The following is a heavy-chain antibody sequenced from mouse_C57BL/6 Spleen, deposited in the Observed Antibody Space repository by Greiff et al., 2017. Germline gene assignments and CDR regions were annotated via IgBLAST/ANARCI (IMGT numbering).Heavy chain of an antibody. V-gene: IGHV1-4*01. D-gene: IGHD2-3*01. CDR2: INPSSGYT. Sequence: QVQLQQSGAELARPGASVKMSCKASGYTFTSYTMHWVKQRPGQGLEWIGYINPSSGYTKSNQKFKDKATLTADKSSSTAYMQLSSLTSEDSAVYYCARSGYYVDYAMDYWGQGTSVTVSS. CDR1: GYTFTSYT. J-gene: IGHJ4*01. CDR3: ARSGYYVDYAMDY.